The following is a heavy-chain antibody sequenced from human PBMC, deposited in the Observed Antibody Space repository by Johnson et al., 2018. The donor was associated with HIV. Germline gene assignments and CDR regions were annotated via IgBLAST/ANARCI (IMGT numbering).Heavy chain of an antibody. CDR1: GFTFSSYD. CDR3: AKDLGEREGEEWASDYYDFGRDLPCQDPRCVVGTFDM. CDR2: ISYDGSNK. Sequence: QVQLVESGGGLVQPGGSLRLSCVASGFTFSSYDMHWVRQATGKGLEWVAVISYDGSNKYYADSVKGRFTISRDNSKNTLYLQMHSLRAEDTALYYCAKDLGEREGEEWASDYYDFGRDLPCQDPRCVVGTFDMWGQGTMVTVSS. J-gene: IGHJ3*02. V-gene: IGHV3-30*18. D-gene: IGHD3-3*01.